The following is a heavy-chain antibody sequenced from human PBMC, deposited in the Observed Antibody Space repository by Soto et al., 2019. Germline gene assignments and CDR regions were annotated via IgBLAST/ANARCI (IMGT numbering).Heavy chain of an antibody. J-gene: IGHJ3*02. V-gene: IGHV3-23*01. CDR1: GFTFGIYA. D-gene: IGHD3-16*01. Sequence: EVQLLESGGGLVQPGGSLRLSCAASGFTFGIYAMTWGRQAPGKGLEWVAAASGSGGDTYYADSVKGRFTISRDNSKNTLSLQMNSLSAEDTAMYYCAKDQMGTFADAFDMWGQGTMVIVSS. CDR2: ASGSGGDT. CDR3: AKDQMGTFADAFDM.